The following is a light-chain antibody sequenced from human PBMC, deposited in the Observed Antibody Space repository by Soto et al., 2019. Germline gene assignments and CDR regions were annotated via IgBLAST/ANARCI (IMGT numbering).Light chain of an antibody. CDR3: QQYGSSGT. Sequence: EVELTRSAGTLSLSHGERATLSCRPSQSVSNNYLAWYQQKPGQAPRLLIYGASNRATGIPDRFSGSGSGTDFTLTTSRLEPEDCAVYYCQQYGSSGTFGQGTKVDIK. V-gene: IGKV3-20*01. CDR2: GAS. CDR1: QSVSNNY. J-gene: IGKJ1*01.